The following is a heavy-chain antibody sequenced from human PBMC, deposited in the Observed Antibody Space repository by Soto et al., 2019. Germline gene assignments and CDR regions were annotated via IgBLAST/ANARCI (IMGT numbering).Heavy chain of an antibody. J-gene: IGHJ4*02. CDR3: ASPPRATVTDNIFDY. Sequence: EAQLLESGGGLVQPGGSLRLSCAASGLTFKSYAMSWVRQAPGKGLEWVSAISGSDGSTYYADSVKGRFTISRDNSKNTLYLQMSSLRAEDTAVYYCASPPRATVTDNIFDYWGQGTLVTVSS. D-gene: IGHD4-17*01. V-gene: IGHV3-23*01. CDR2: ISGSDGST. CDR1: GLTFKSYA.